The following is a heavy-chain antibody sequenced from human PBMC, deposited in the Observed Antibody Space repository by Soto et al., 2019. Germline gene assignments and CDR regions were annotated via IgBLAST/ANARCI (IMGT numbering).Heavy chain of an antibody. V-gene: IGHV3-30-3*01. CDR2: ISYDGSNK. CDR1: GFTFSSYA. J-gene: IGHJ4*02. D-gene: IGHD5-18*01. Sequence: GGSLRLSCAASGFTFSSYAMHWVRQAPGKGLEWVAVISYDGSNKYYADSVKGRFTISRDNSKNTLYLQMNSLRAEDTAVYYCAREFGYSYGAFDYWGQGTLVTAPQ. CDR3: AREFGYSYGAFDY.